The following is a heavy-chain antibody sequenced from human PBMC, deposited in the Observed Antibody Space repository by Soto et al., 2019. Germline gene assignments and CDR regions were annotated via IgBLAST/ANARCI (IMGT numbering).Heavy chain of an antibody. J-gene: IGHJ4*02. V-gene: IGHV4-59*08. Sequence: RRIRQPQGKGLEWIGYIYYSGSTNYNPSLKSRVTISVDTSKNQFSLKLSSVTAADTAVYYCARRWGYTFDYWGQGTLVTVSS. CDR3: ARRWGYTFDY. D-gene: IGHD5-12*01. CDR2: IYYSGST.